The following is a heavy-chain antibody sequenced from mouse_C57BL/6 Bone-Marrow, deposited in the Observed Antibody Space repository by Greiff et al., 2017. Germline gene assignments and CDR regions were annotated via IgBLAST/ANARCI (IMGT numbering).Heavy chain of an antibody. CDR2: INPSNGGT. V-gene: IGHV1-53*01. Sequence: QVRLQQPGTELVKPGASVKLSCKASGYTFTSYWMHWVKQRPGQGLEWIGNINPSNGGTNYNEKFKSKATLTVDKSSSTAYMQLSSLTSEDSAVYYCARADYYGSPFAYWGQGTLVTLSA. CDR3: ARADYYGSPFAY. J-gene: IGHJ3*01. CDR1: GYTFTSYW. D-gene: IGHD1-1*01.